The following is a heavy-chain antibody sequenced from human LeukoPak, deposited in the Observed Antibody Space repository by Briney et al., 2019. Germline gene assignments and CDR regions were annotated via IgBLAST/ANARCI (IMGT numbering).Heavy chain of an antibody. Sequence: SETLSLTCTVSGYSISSGYYWGWIRQPPGRGLEWIGSIYHSGSTYYNPSLKSRVTISVDTSKNQFSLKLSSVTAADTAVYYCARVSGYDFWSGVDVWGKGTTVTVSS. J-gene: IGHJ6*04. CDR3: ARVSGYDFWSGVDV. V-gene: IGHV4-38-2*02. D-gene: IGHD3-3*01. CDR2: IYHSGST. CDR1: GYSISSGYY.